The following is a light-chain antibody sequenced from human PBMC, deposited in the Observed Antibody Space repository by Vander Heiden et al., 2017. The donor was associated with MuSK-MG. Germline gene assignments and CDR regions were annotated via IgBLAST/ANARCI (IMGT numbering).Light chain of an antibody. CDR3: QQRINWPLT. CDR2: DAS. CDR1: QSVSSY. J-gene: IGKJ4*01. Sequence: EIVLTQSPATLSLSPGERATLSCRASQSVSSYLAWYQQKPGQAPRLLIYDASNRATGIPARFSGSGSGTDFTLTISSLEPEDFAVYYCQQRINWPLTFGGWTKVELK. V-gene: IGKV3-11*01.